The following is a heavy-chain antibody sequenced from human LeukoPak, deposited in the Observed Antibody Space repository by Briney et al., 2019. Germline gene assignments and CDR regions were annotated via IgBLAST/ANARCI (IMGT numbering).Heavy chain of an antibody. CDR1: GGSISSYY. J-gene: IGHJ4*02. D-gene: IGHD6-6*01. Sequence: SETLSLTCTVSGGSISSYYWSWIRQPPGKGLEWIGYIYYSGSTNYNPSLKSRVTISVDTSKNQFSLKLSSVTAADTAVYYCARGGSSSGRIDYWGQGALVTVSS. V-gene: IGHV4-59*01. CDR2: IYYSGST. CDR3: ARGGSSSGRIDY.